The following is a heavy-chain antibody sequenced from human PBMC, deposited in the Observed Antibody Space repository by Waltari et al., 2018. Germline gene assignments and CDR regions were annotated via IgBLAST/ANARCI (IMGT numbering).Heavy chain of an antibody. Sequence: QVQLVESGGGVVQPGRSLRLSCAASGFTFSSYAMHWVPQAPGKGLEWVAVISYDGSNKYYADSVKGRFTISRDNSKNTLYLQMNSLRAEDTAVYYCASLGSWYYAFDIWGQGTMVTVSS. V-gene: IGHV3-30-3*01. CDR2: ISYDGSNK. CDR1: GFTFSSYA. CDR3: ASLGSWYYAFDI. J-gene: IGHJ3*02. D-gene: IGHD2-15*01.